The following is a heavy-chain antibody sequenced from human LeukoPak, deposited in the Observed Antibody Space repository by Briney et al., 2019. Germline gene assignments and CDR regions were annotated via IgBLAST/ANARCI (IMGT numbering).Heavy chain of an antibody. CDR1: GFTFSSYA. CDR2: ISYDGSNK. J-gene: IGHJ4*02. D-gene: IGHD6-6*01. CDR3: ARDLYSSSSESIRY. V-gene: IGHV3-30-3*01. Sequence: PGGSLRLSCAASGFTFSSYAMHWVRQAPGKGLEWVAVISYDGSNKYYADSVKGRFTISRDNSKNTLYLQMNSLRAEDTAVYYCARDLYSSSSESIRYRGQGTLVTVSS.